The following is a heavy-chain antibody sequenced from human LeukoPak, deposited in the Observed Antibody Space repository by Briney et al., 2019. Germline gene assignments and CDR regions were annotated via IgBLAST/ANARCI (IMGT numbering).Heavy chain of an antibody. J-gene: IGHJ4*02. CDR3: VRGDWYFES. Sequence: TGGSLRLSCATSGFNFSDSRMTWVRQAPGKGLQWVANINRDGTEKHFLDSVEGRFTISRDNAKKSLYLLMNSLRPQDTAVYFCVRGDWYFESWGQGTLVTVSS. V-gene: IGHV3-7*04. CDR1: GFNFSDSR. D-gene: IGHD2-21*01. CDR2: INRDGTEK.